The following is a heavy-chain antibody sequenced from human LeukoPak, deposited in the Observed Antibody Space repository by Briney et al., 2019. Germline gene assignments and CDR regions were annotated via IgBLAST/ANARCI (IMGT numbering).Heavy chain of an antibody. J-gene: IGHJ5*02. D-gene: IGHD2-2*02. V-gene: IGHV3-21*01. CDR3: AREGIVVVPAAISTRPQNWFDP. CDR2: ISSSSSYI. Sequence: GGSLRLSCAASGFTFSSYSMTWVRQAPGKGLEWVSSISSSSSYIYYADSVKGRFTISRDNAKNSLYLQMNSLRAEGTAVYYCAREGIVVVPAAISTRPQNWFDPWGQGTLVTVSS. CDR1: GFTFSSYS.